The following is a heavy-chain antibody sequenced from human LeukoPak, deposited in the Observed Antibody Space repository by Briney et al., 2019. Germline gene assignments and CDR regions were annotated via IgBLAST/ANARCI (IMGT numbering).Heavy chain of an antibody. CDR2: SRNKANSYTT. J-gene: IGHJ3*02. CDR1: GITFSDHY. V-gene: IGHV3-72*01. Sequence: GGSLRLSCAASGITFSDHYMDWVRQAPGKGLEWVGRSRNKANSYTTEYAASVKGRFTISRDDSKNSLYLQMNSLKTEDTAVYYCARATGAFDIWGQGTMVTVSS. CDR3: ARATGAFDI. D-gene: IGHD1-14*01.